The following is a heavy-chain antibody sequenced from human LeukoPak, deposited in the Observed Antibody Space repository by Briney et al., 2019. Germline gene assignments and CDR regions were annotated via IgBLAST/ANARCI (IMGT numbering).Heavy chain of an antibody. CDR2: IYYSGST. J-gene: IGHJ6*03. D-gene: IGHD3-3*01. CDR3: ARAPNTIFGVVAYYMDV. V-gene: IGHV4-59*01. CDR1: GGSISSYY. Sequence: SETLSLTCTVSGGSISSYYWSWIRQPPGKGLEWIGYIYYSGSTNYNPSLKSRVTIPVDTSKNQFSLKLSSVTAADTAVYYCARAPNTIFGVVAYYMDVWGKGTTVTVSS.